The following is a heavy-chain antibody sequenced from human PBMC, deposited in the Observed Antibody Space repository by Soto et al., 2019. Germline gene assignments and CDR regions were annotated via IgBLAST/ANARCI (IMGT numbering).Heavy chain of an antibody. V-gene: IGHV3-23*01. Sequence: RFLRLSCAASEFTFNDYAMNWVRQAPGKGLEWVSAISGSGDSTYYADSVKGRFTISRDNSKNTLYLQMNSLRAEDTAVYYCAVNYDIVPGVLTHLGQGTLVTVSS. J-gene: IGHJ4*02. CDR2: ISGSGDST. CDR3: AVNYDIVPGVLTH. CDR1: EFTFNDYA. D-gene: IGHD3-9*01.